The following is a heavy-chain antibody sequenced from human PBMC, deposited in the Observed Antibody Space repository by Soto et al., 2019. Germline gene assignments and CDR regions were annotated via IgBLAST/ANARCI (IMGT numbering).Heavy chain of an antibody. Sequence: SETLSLTCAVSGYCISSGYYWGWIRQRPGKGLEWIGSIYHSGSTYYNPSLKSRVTISVDTSKNQFSLKLSSVTAADTAVYYCARVPTTVTTLGYFDYWGQGALVTVSS. CDR3: ARVPTTVTTLGYFDY. J-gene: IGHJ4*02. V-gene: IGHV4-38-2*01. CDR1: GYCISSGYY. CDR2: IYHSGST. D-gene: IGHD4-17*01.